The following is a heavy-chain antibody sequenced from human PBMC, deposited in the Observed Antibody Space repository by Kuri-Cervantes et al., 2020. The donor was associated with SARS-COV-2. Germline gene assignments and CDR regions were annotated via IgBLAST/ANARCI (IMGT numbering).Heavy chain of an antibody. CDR2: IYYSGST. D-gene: IGHD6-6*01. V-gene: IGHV4-59*01. Sequence: SETLSLTCTVSGGSISSYYWSWIRQPPGKGLEWIGYIYYSGSTNYNPSLKSRVTISVDTSENQFSLKLSSVTAADTAVYYCARVRLGIAALSGAFDIWGQGTMVTVSS. CDR3: ARVRLGIAALSGAFDI. CDR1: GGSISSYY. J-gene: IGHJ3*02.